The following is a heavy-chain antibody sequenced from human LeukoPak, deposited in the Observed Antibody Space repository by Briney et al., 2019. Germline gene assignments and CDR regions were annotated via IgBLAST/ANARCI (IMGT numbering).Heavy chain of an antibody. V-gene: IGHV3-21*01. Sequence: GGSLRLSCAASEVTFSSYSMNLVRQAPGKGLEWVSSISGSSSFIYYADSVRGRFTISRDNAKNSLYLQMDSLRAEDTAVYYCARRPIASTDYYYFLDVWGKGTTVTVSS. CDR1: EVTFSSYS. CDR3: ARRPIASTDYYYFLDV. D-gene: IGHD6-13*01. J-gene: IGHJ6*03. CDR2: ISGSSSFI.